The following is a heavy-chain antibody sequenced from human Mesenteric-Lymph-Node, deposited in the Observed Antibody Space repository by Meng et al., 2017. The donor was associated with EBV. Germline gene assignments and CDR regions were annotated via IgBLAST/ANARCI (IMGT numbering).Heavy chain of an antibody. D-gene: IGHD1-26*01. CDR2: IYHSGTT. Sequence: QLQLQESGPGLLRPSPTLSLTCVVSGGSIISCGYSWSWIRQAPGKGLEWIGFIYHSGTTYLNPSLRSRVNLSVDTSKNQFSLNLRSVSAADTAIYYCARSAGGDYFDYWGQGTLVTVSS. CDR1: GGSIISCGYS. J-gene: IGHJ4*02. V-gene: IGHV4-30-2*01. CDR3: ARSAGGDYFDY.